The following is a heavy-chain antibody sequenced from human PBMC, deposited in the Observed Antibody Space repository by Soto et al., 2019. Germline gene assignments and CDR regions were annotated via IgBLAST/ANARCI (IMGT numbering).Heavy chain of an antibody. CDR2: IIPIFGTA. CDR1: GGTFSSYA. Sequence: SVKVSCKASGGTFSSYAISWVRQAPGQGLEWMGGIIPIFGTANYAQKFQGRATITADESTSTAYMELSSLRSEDTAVYYCARDQRSGYYDSSGYYWRYFDYWGQGTLVTVSS. V-gene: IGHV1-69*13. D-gene: IGHD3-22*01. CDR3: ARDQRSGYYDSSGYYWRYFDY. J-gene: IGHJ4*02.